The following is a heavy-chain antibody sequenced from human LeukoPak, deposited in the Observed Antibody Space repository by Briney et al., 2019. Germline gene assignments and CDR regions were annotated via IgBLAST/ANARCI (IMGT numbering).Heavy chain of an antibody. CDR2: ISYDGSNK. CDR1: GFTFSSYG. V-gene: IGHV3-30*18. Sequence: AGRSLRLSCAASGFTFSSYGMHWVRQAPGKGLEWVAVISYDGSNKYYADSVKGQSTISRDNSKNTLYLQMNSLRAEDTAVYYCAKDPGSSGWYLRYWGQGTLVTVSS. J-gene: IGHJ4*02. CDR3: AKDPGSSGWYLRY. D-gene: IGHD6-19*01.